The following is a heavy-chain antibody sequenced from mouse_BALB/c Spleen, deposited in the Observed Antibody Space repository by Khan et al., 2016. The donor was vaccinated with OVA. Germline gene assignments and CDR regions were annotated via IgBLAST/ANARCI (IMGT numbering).Heavy chain of an antibody. CDR2: IWAGGST. Sequence: QVQLKQSGPGLVAPSQTLSITCTVSGFSLSNYGVHWVRQPPGKGLEWLGVIWAGGSTNHNSALMSRLSISKDDSKSQVFLKMNSLQTDDTAMYYCARAFYIGAWFAYWGQGTLVTVSA. V-gene: IGHV2-9*02. D-gene: IGHD1-1*01. CDR3: ARAFYIGAWFAY. CDR1: GFSLSNYG. J-gene: IGHJ3*01.